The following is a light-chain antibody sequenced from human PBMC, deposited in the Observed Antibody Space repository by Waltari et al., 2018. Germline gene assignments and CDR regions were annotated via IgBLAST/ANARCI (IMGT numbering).Light chain of an antibody. CDR2: DAS. Sequence: VLTQSPGTLSLSPGERATLSCRASQSVGRALAWYQQKPGQAPRLLIYDASIRATGVPDRFSGSGSGTDFSLTISRLESGDVAVYYCQHYVRLPVTFGQGTKVEI. CDR3: QHYVRLPVT. CDR1: QSVGRA. V-gene: IGKV3-20*01. J-gene: IGKJ1*01.